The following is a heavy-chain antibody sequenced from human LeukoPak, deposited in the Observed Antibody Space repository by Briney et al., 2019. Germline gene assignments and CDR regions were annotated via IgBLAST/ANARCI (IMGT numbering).Heavy chain of an antibody. Sequence: PSETLSLTCAAYGGSFSGYYWSWIRQPPGKGLEWIGEINHSGSTNYNPSLKSRVTISVDTSKNQFSLKLSSVTAADTAVYYCARGYYYYDSSGYYPFNYWGQGTLVTVSS. D-gene: IGHD3-22*01. CDR3: ARGYYYYDSSGYYPFNY. CDR2: INHSGST. CDR1: GGSFSGYY. J-gene: IGHJ4*02. V-gene: IGHV4-34*01.